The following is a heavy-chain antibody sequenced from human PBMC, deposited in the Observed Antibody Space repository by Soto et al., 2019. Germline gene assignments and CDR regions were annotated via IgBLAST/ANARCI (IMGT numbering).Heavy chain of an antibody. J-gene: IGHJ6*02. D-gene: IGHD3-10*01. CDR2: INAGNGNT. Sequence: VASVKVSCKASGYTFTSYAMHWVRQAPGQRLEWMGWINAGNGNTKYSQKFQGRVTITRDTSASTAYMELSSLRSEDTAVYYCARDLITMVRGPYPYYYGMDVWGQGTTVTVSS. V-gene: IGHV1-3*01. CDR3: ARDLITMVRGPYPYYYGMDV. CDR1: GYTFTSYA.